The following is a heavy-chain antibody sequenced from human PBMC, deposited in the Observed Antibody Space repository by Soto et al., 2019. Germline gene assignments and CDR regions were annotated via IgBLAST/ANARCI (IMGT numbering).Heavy chain of an antibody. V-gene: IGHV1-24*01. D-gene: IGHD2-2*01. CDR3: AIWYCSSTSCPYYFDY. CDR1: GYTLTELS. CDR2: FDPEDGET. Sequence: GASVKVSCKVSGYTLTELSMHWVRQAPGKGLEWMGGFDPEDGETIYAQKFQGRVAMTEDTSTDTAYMELSSLRSEDTAVYYCAIWYCSSTSCPYYFDYWGQGTLVTVS. J-gene: IGHJ4*02.